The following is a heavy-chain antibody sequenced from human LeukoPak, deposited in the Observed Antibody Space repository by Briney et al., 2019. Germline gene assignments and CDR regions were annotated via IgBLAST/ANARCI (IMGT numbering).Heavy chain of an antibody. V-gene: IGHV3-49*04. CDR2: IRSKAYGGTS. CDR3: TRVVVGATTGPQALDY. CDR1: GFSFSSYS. J-gene: IGHJ4*02. D-gene: IGHD1-26*01. Sequence: HSGGSLRLSCTASGFSFSSYSMNWVRQAPGKGLECVGFIRSKAYGGTSEYAASVKGRFAISRDDSKSIAYLQMNSLKTEDTAVYYCTRVVVGATTGPQALDYWGQGTLVTVSS.